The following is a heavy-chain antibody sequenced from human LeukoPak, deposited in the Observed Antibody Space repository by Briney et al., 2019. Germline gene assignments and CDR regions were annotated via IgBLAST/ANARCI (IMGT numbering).Heavy chain of an antibody. J-gene: IGHJ3*02. Sequence: PSETLSLTCTVSGGSISSYYWSWIRQPPGKGLEWIGYIYYSGSTNYNPSLKSRVTISVDMSKNQFSLRLSSVTAADTAVYYCARLRTMRDAFDIWGQGTMVTVSS. CDR2: IYYSGST. CDR1: GGSISSYY. V-gene: IGHV4-59*08. CDR3: ARLRTMRDAFDI. D-gene: IGHD1-7*01.